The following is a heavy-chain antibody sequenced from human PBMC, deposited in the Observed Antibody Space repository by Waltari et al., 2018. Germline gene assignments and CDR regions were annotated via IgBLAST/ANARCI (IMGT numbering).Heavy chain of an antibody. Sequence: QVQLQQWGAGLLKPSETLSLTCAVYGGSFSGFYWSWIRQPPGKGLEWIGEVNHSVSTNYNPALKSRVTISVDTSKNQFSRKLSSVTAADTAVYYCARNFHCYGSGSPSGYWGQGTLVTVSS. D-gene: IGHD3-10*01. CDR1: GGSFSGFY. CDR3: ARNFHCYGSGSPSGY. CDR2: VNHSVST. J-gene: IGHJ4*02. V-gene: IGHV4-34*01.